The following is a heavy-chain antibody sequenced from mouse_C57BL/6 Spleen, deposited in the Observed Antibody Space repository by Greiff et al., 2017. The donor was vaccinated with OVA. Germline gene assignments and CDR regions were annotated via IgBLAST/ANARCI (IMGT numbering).Heavy chain of an antibody. CDR3: ARGGGRWGYFDV. CDR1: GYTFTTYP. D-gene: IGHD3-3*01. Sequence: VKLMESGAELVKPGASVKMSCKASGYTFTTYPIEWMKQNHGKSLEWIGNFHPYNDDTKYNEKFKGKATLTVEKSSSTVYLELSRLTSDDSAVYYCARGGGRWGYFDVWGTGTTVTVSS. J-gene: IGHJ1*03. CDR2: FHPYNDDT. V-gene: IGHV1-47*01.